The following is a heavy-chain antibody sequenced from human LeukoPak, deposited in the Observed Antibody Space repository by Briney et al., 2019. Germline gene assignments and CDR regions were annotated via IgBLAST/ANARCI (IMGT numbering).Heavy chain of an antibody. J-gene: IGHJ6*02. CDR3: ARGNSTIAVAGTGLYYYYGMDV. CDR2: INHSGST. D-gene: IGHD6-19*01. V-gene: IGHV4-39*07. Sequence: SETLSLTCTVSGGSVSSGSYYWSWIRQPPGKGLEWIGEINHSGSTNYNPSLKSRVTISVDTSKNQFSLKLSSVTAADTAVYYCARGNSTIAVAGTGLYYYYGMDVWGQGTTVTVSS. CDR1: GGSVSSGSYY.